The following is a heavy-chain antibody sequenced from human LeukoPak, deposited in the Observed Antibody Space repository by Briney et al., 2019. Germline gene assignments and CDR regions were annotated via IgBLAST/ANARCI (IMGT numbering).Heavy chain of an antibody. CDR2: INPNSGGT. CDR3: ARTHYYDSSGYYSLNWFDP. CDR1: GYTFTGYY. Sequence: ASVKVSCKASGYTFTGYYMHWVRQAPGQGLEWMGWINPNSGGTNYAQKFHGRVTMTRDTSISTAYLELRRLRSDDTAVYYCARTHYYDSSGYYSLNWFDPWGQGTLVTVSS. D-gene: IGHD3-22*01. V-gene: IGHV1-2*02. J-gene: IGHJ5*02.